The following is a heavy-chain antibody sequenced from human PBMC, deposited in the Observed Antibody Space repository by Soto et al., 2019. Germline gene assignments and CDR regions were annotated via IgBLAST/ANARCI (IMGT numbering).Heavy chain of an antibody. D-gene: IGHD3-22*01. V-gene: IGHV3-23*01. J-gene: IGHJ3*02. CDR2: ISDNGRRP. Sequence: GGSPRLSCVASGFTFSNYAMSWIRQAPGKGLEWVSTISDNGRRPYYTDSVKGRFTISRDNSKKTLYLQMNSLRAEDTAVYYCAKAFGTYYQGVAFDIWGQGTVVTVSS. CDR3: AKAFGTYYQGVAFDI. CDR1: GFTFSNYA.